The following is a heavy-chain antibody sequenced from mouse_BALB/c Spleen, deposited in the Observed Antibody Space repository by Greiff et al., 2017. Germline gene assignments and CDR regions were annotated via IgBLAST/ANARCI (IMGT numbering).Heavy chain of an antibody. V-gene: IGHV1S137*01. CDR1: GYTFTDYA. Sequence: QVQLQQSGAELVRPGVSVKISCKGSGYTFTDYAMHWVKQSHAKSLEWIGVISTYYGDASYNQKFKGKATMTVDKSSSTAYMELARLTSEDSAIYYCAREGIAMDDWGQGTSVTVSS. CDR2: ISTYYGDA. D-gene: IGHD5-2*01. J-gene: IGHJ4*01. CDR3: AREGIAMDD.